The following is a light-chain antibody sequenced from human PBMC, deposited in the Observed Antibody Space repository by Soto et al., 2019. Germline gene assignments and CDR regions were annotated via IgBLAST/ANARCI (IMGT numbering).Light chain of an antibody. CDR2: GAS. Sequence: EIVMTQSPATLSVSPGERATLSCRASQSVSSSYLAWYQQKPGQAPRLLIYGASSRATGIPDRFSGSGSGTVFTLTIGRLEPEDFAVYYCQKCGRSPHTLRVGTKVDIK. CDR1: QSVSSSY. CDR3: QKCGRSPHT. J-gene: IGKJ4*02. V-gene: IGKV3-20*01.